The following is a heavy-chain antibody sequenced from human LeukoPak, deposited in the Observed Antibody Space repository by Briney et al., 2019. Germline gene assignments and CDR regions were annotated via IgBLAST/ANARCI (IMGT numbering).Heavy chain of an antibody. V-gene: IGHV4-38-2*02. D-gene: IGHD3-10*01. J-gene: IGHJ5*02. Sequence: SETLSLTCTVSGYSISSGYYWGWIRQPPGKGLEWIGSIYHSGSTYYNPSLKSRVTISVDTTKNQFSLKLSSVTAADTAVYYCARDSGTTGEVKFDPWGQGTLVTVSS. CDR3: ARDSGTTGEVKFDP. CDR2: IYHSGST. CDR1: GYSISSGYY.